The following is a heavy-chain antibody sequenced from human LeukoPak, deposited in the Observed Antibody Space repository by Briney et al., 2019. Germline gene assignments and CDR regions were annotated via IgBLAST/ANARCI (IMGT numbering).Heavy chain of an antibody. Sequence: GESLKISCQASGYNFTTYWIAWLRQMLGKGLEWMGIIYPGDSDNIYSPSFHGKVTMSADRSISTAFLQWSSLKASDTAIYYCARRERWRAPFDYWGLGTLVTVSS. V-gene: IGHV5-51*01. D-gene: IGHD2-15*01. CDR2: IYPGDSDN. J-gene: IGHJ4*02. CDR1: GYNFTTYW. CDR3: ARRERWRAPFDY.